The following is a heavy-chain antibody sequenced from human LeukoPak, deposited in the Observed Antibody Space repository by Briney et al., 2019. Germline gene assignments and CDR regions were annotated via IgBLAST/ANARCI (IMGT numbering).Heavy chain of an antibody. CDR3: AGGGSGSYYNPLYYYYYGMDV. D-gene: IGHD3-10*01. Sequence: SVKVSCKASGGTFISYAISWVRQAPGQGLEWMGRIIPILGIANYAQKFQGRVTITADKSTSTAYMELSSLRSEDTAVYYCAGGGSGSYYNPLYYYYYGMDVWGQGTTVTVSS. J-gene: IGHJ6*02. V-gene: IGHV1-69*04. CDR2: IIPILGIA. CDR1: GGTFISYA.